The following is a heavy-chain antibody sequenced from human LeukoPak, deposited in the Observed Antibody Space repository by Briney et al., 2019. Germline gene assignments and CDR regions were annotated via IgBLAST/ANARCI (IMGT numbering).Heavy chain of an antibody. CDR1: GYTFTNYY. J-gene: IGHJ4*02. Sequence: ASVKLSCTASGYTFTNYYIHWVRQAPGQGLGWMGNINPSGGSTPYPQKFQDRDLITPYTYTSSIFMELSTMSSEDTAIYYCAREMPRSCYFDYWGQGTLVTAPS. CDR3: AREMPRSCYFDY. CDR2: INPSGGST. D-gene: IGHD2-15*01. V-gene: IGHV1-46*01.